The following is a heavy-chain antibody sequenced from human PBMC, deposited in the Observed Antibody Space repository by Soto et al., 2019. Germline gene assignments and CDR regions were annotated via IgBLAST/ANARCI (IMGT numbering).Heavy chain of an antibody. CDR3: ARQMRRGLGVFDS. CDR2: LSSTVIT. V-gene: IGHV4-39*01. D-gene: IGHD3-16*01. CDR1: GDSISRSRSH. J-gene: IGHJ4*01. Sequence: PSEPLSLTCKVSGDSISRSRSHWWAWIRPPPGKGLAWIWSLSSTVITTHNPSLGSRFTISVDAPNNKFSLEVTSVTAADPGFYDCARQMRRGLGVFDSWGHGSAVTVST.